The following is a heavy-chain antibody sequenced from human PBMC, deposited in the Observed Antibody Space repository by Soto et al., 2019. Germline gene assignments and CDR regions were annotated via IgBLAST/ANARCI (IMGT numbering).Heavy chain of an antibody. CDR2: INHSGST. J-gene: IGHJ6*02. CDR1: GGSFSGYY. Sequence: SETLSLTCAVYGGSFSGYYWSWIRQPPGKGLEWIGEINHSGSTNYNPSLKSRVTISVDTSKNQFSLKLSSVTAADTAVYYCAALNMYNWGSRYYGMDVWGQGTTVTVSS. V-gene: IGHV4-34*01. D-gene: IGHD1-20*01. CDR3: AALNMYNWGSRYYGMDV.